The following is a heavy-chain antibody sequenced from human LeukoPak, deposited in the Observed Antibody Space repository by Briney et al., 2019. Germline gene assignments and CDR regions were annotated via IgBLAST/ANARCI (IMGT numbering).Heavy chain of an antibody. CDR3: TTPYCSSTSCYAPY. J-gene: IGHJ4*02. Sequence: GGSLRLSCAASGFTFSNAWMSWVRQAPGKGLEWVGRIKSKTDGGTTDYAAPVKGRFTISRDDSKNTLYLQMNSLKTEDTAVYYCTTPYCSSTSCYAPYWGQGTLVTVSS. D-gene: IGHD2-2*01. CDR1: GFTFSNAW. V-gene: IGHV3-15*01. CDR2: IKSKTDGGTT.